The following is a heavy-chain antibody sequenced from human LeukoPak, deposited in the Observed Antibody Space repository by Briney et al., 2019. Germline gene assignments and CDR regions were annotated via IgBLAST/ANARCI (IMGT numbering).Heavy chain of an antibody. V-gene: IGHV3-21*06. Sequence: GGSLRLSCAASGFPFNTYSMNWVRQAPGQGLEWVSSISNDNNYIYYAESVKGRFTISRDYAKSSLFLQLNSLRVEDTAVYYCAKGGSHFQHWGQGTLVTVSS. D-gene: IGHD2-15*01. CDR1: GFPFNTYS. CDR3: AKGGSHFQH. CDR2: ISNDNNYI. J-gene: IGHJ1*01.